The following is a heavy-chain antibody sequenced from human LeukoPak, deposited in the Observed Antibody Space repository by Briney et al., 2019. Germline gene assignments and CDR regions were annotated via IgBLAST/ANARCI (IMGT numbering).Heavy chain of an antibody. D-gene: IGHD1-14*01. CDR3: ARGAHPKNRAIPFDC. CDR2: INPNSGGT. Sequence: ASVKVSCKASGGAFSSYAISWVRQAPGQGLEWMGCINPNSGGTNYAQKFQGRVTMTRDTSISTAYMELSRLRSDDTAVYYCARGAHPKNRAIPFDCWGQGPLVTVSS. J-gene: IGHJ4*02. CDR1: GGAFSSYA. V-gene: IGHV1-2*02.